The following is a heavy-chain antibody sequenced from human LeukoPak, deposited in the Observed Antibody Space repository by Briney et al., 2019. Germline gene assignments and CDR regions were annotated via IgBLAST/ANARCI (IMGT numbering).Heavy chain of an antibody. CDR3: ARGGDSGYDYPPYYFDY. Sequence: PSETLSLTCTVTGDFISARRCYWGWVRQPPGTGLEWIGEINHSGSTNYNPSLKSRVTISVDTSKNQFSLKLSSVTAADTAVYYCARGGDSGYDYPPYYFDYWGQGTLVTVPS. V-gene: IGHV4-39*07. D-gene: IGHD5-12*01. CDR1: GDFISARRCY. J-gene: IGHJ4*02. CDR2: INHSGST.